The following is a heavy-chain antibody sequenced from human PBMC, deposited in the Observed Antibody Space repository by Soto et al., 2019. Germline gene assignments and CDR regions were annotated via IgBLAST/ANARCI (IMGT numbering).Heavy chain of an antibody. CDR3: ARAVRSGSYPYYYYGMDV. CDR1: GFTFSSYG. D-gene: IGHD3-10*01. V-gene: IGHV3-74*01. J-gene: IGHJ6*02. Sequence: PGGSLRLSCAASGFTFSSYGMHWVRQAPGKGLVWVSRINSDGSSTSYADSVKGRFTISRDNAKNTLYLQMNSLRAEDTAVYYCARAVRSGSYPYYYYGMDVWGQGTTVTVSS. CDR2: INSDGSST.